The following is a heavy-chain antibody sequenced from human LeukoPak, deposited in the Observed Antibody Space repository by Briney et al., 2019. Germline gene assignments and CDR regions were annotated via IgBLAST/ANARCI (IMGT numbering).Heavy chain of an antibody. D-gene: IGHD3-3*01. V-gene: IGHV3-30*18. Sequence: GGSLRLSCAASGFTFSSYGMHWVRQAPGKGLEWVAVISYDGSNKYYADSVKGRFTISRDNSKNTLYLQMNSLRAEDTAVYYCAKDLEWLLSYGPVGWYGMDVWGQGTTVTVSS. J-gene: IGHJ6*02. CDR1: GFTFSSYG. CDR3: AKDLEWLLSYGPVGWYGMDV. CDR2: ISYDGSNK.